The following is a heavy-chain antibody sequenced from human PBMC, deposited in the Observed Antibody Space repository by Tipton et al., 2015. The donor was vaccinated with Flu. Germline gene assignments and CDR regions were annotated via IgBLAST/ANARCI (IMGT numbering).Heavy chain of an antibody. Sequence: QSGAEVREPGASVKISCKASGYTLTGHYLHWVRQAPGQGLEWMAIIDPSGGSTTFAQNFRGRVTLTRDTSASTVYMELSSLRSEDTAVYYCARVGGAYDYTYYGLDVWDQGP. J-gene: IGHJ6*02. D-gene: IGHD5-12*01. CDR2: IDPSGGST. V-gene: IGHV1-46*01. CDR1: GYTLTGHY. CDR3: ARVGGAYDYTYYGLDV.